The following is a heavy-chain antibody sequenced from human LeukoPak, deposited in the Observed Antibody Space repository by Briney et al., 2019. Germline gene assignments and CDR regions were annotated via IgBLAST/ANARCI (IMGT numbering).Heavy chain of an antibody. J-gene: IGHJ6*02. Sequence: GGSLRLSCAASGFTFSSYAMHWVRQAPGKGLEWVAVISYDGSNKYYADSVKGRFTISRDNSKNTLYLQMNSLRAEDTAVYYCARGLITMVRGVPSNYYYYGMDVWGQGTTVTVSS. CDR3: ARGLITMVRGVPSNYYYYGMDV. D-gene: IGHD3-10*01. V-gene: IGHV3-30-3*01. CDR2: ISYDGSNK. CDR1: GFTFSSYA.